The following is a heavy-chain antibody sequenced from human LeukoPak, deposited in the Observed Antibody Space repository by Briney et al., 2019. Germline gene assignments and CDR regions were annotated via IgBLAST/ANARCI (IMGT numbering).Heavy chain of an antibody. CDR3: ARESMYYYDSSGIFDY. CDR2: LYDVGTT. D-gene: IGHD3-22*01. J-gene: IGHJ4*02. CDR1: GISVGNNY. V-gene: IGHV3-66*01. Sequence: PGGSLRLSCVVSGISVGNNYMSWLRRAPGKGLEWVSVLYDVGTTYYAESVKGRFTISRDNAKNSLYLQMNSLRAEDTAVYYCARESMYYYDSSGIFDYWGQGTLVTVSS.